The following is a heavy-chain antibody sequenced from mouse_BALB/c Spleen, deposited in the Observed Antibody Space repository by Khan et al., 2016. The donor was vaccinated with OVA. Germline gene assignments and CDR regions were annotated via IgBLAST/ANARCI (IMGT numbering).Heavy chain of an antibody. D-gene: IGHD1-2*01. J-gene: IGHJ2*01. CDR2: ISYSGST. Sequence: EVQLVESGPGLVKPSQSLSLTCTVTGYSITSGYGWNWIRQFPGNKLEWMGYISYSGSTTYNPSLKSRISITRDTSKNQFFLQLNSVTTEDTATYYCARTARIKYWGQGTTVTVSS. CDR3: ARTARIKY. V-gene: IGHV3-2*02. CDR1: GYSITSGYG.